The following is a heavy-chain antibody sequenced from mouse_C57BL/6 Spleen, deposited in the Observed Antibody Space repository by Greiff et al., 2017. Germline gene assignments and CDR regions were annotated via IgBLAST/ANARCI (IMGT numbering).Heavy chain of an antibody. D-gene: IGHD4-1*01. CDR1: GYSLPSYY. J-gene: IGHJ2*01. CDR2: IYPGSGNT. Sequence: VQLQQSGPELVQPGASVKISCKPSGYSLPSYYIHWVKQRPGQGLEWIGWIYPGSGNTMYNEKFKGKATLTADTSSSTAYMQLSGLTSEDSAVYYCARIGTGPYFDYCGQGTTLTDSS. CDR3: ARIGTGPYFDY. V-gene: IGHV1-66*01.